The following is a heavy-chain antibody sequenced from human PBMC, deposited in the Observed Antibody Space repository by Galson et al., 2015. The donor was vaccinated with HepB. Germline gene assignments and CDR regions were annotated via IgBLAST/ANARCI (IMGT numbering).Heavy chain of an antibody. J-gene: IGHJ6*02. D-gene: IGHD6-13*01. CDR3: ARVGGVAAVGTDYYGLDV. CDR1: GFTFSTYD. Sequence: SLRLSCAASGFTFSTYDMHWVRQATGKGLEWVSAIGTAGDTYYPGSVKGRFTISRENAKNSLYLQMNSLRAGDTAVYYCARVGGVAAVGTDYYGLDVWGQGTTVTVSS. CDR2: IGTAGDT. V-gene: IGHV3-13*04.